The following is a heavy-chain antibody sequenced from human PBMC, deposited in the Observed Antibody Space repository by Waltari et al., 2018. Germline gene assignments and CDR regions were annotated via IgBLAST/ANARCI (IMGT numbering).Heavy chain of an antibody. Sequence: QVQLVQSGAEVKKPGASVRVSCRASGYTFTSYDINWVRQATGQGLEWMGWMNPNSGNTGYAQKILGRVTMTRNTSRSTAYMDLSSLRSEDTAVYYCARAPSVLMVYASDYWGQGTLVTVSS. CDR1: GYTFTSYD. J-gene: IGHJ4*02. CDR2: MNPNSGNT. D-gene: IGHD2-8*01. V-gene: IGHV1-8*01. CDR3: ARAPSVLMVYASDY.